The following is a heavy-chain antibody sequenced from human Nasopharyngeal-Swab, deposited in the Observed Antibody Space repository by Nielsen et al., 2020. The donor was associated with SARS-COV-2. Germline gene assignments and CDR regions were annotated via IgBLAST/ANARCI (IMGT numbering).Heavy chain of an antibody. Sequence: VRQMPVKCLEWMGIIYPGDSDTRYSPSFQGQVTISADKSISTAYLQWSSLKASDTAMYYCARQSCSGGSCYFNDAFDIWGQGTMVTVSS. J-gene: IGHJ3*02. CDR2: IYPGDSDT. D-gene: IGHD2-15*01. V-gene: IGHV5-51*01. CDR3: ARQSCSGGSCYFNDAFDI.